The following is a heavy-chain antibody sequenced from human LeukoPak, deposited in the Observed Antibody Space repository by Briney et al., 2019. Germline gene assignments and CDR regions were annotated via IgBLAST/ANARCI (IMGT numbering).Heavy chain of an antibody. V-gene: IGHV1-69*13. D-gene: IGHD2-15*01. CDR2: IIPIFGTA. J-gene: IGHJ4*02. CDR1: GGTFSSYA. CDR3: AKSQPRLYCSGGSCYPGFDY. Sequence: EASVKVSCKASGGTFSSYAISWVRQAPGQGLEWMGGIIPIFGTANYAQKIQGRVTITADESTSTAYMELSSLRSEDTAVYYCAKSQPRLYCSGGSCYPGFDYWGQGTLVTVSS.